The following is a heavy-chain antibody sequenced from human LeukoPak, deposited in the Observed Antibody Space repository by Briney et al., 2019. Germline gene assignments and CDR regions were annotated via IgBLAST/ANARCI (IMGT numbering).Heavy chain of an antibody. V-gene: IGHV3-7*03. Sequence: GGSLRLSCVTSGFSFNTYWMNWVRRAPGQGLEWVANIKPDGSDTNYADSVKGRFTISRDNAKNSLYLQMNSLRADDTAVYYCAMKAVPRPRLHDAFDFWGQGTVVSVSS. J-gene: IGHJ3*01. CDR2: IKPDGSDT. CDR3: AMKAVPRPRLHDAFDF. CDR1: GFSFNTYW. D-gene: IGHD5-24*01.